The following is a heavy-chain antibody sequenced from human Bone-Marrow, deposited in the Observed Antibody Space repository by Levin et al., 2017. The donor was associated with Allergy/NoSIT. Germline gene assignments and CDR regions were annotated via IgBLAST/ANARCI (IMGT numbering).Heavy chain of an antibody. V-gene: IGHV3-23*01. D-gene: IGHD5-18*01. J-gene: IGHJ4*02. Sequence: SCAASGFTFSSYAMSWVRQAPGKGLEWVSAISGGGSSTFYADSVKGRFTISRDNSKNTLYLQLNSLRAEDTAVYYCAKRVQFSFGSHFDCWGQGTLVTVSS. CDR1: GFTFSSYA. CDR2: ISGGGSST. CDR3: AKRVQFSFGSHFDC.